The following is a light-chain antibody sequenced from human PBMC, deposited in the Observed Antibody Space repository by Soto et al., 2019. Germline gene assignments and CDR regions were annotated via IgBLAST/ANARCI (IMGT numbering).Light chain of an antibody. Sequence: QSALTQPASVSGSPGQSITISCTGTSSDVGGYNYVSWYQQYPGKAPKLVIYEVSHRPSGVSNRFSGSKSGNTASLTVSGVQAEDEADYYCSSYTTSSTLLFGGGTKVTVL. V-gene: IGLV2-14*01. J-gene: IGLJ2*01. CDR1: SSDVGGYNY. CDR2: EVS. CDR3: SSYTTSSTLL.